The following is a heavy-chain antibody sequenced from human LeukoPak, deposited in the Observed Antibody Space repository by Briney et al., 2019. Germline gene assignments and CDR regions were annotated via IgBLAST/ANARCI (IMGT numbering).Heavy chain of an antibody. CDR2: IYYSGST. V-gene: IGHV4-39*01. J-gene: IGHJ4*02. D-gene: IGHD2-21*01. Sequence: SETLSLTCTVSGGSISSSSYYWGWIRQPPGKGLERIGSIYYSGSTYYNPSFKSRVTISVDTSKNQFSLKLSSVTAADTAVYYCARQGIETPPDYWGQGTLVTVSS. CDR3: ARQGIETPPDY. CDR1: GGSISSSSYY.